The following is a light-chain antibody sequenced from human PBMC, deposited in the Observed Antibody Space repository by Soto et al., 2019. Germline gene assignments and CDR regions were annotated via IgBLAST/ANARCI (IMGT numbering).Light chain of an antibody. V-gene: IGLV2-14*01. Sequence: QSVLTQPASVSGSPGQSITISCSGTSRDIGAYNLVSWYQQPPGKAPKLLIYEVRNRPSRVSNRFSGSKSGNTASLTISGLQAEDEADYYCSSYTRSSTSYVFGTGTKVTVL. J-gene: IGLJ1*01. CDR1: SRDIGAYNL. CDR3: SSYTRSSTSYV. CDR2: EVR.